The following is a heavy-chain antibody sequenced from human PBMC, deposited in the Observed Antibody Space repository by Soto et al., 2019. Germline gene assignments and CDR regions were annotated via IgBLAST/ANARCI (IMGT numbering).Heavy chain of an antibody. Sequence: QVQLQESGPGLVKPSQTLSLTCTVSGGSISSGDYYWSWIRQPPGKGLEWIGYIYYSGSTYYNPSLKSRVTISVDKSQNQFSLKLSSVTAADTAVYYCARDHYVYDILTGYGYYYGMDVWGQGTTVTVSS. D-gene: IGHD3-9*01. V-gene: IGHV4-30-4*01. J-gene: IGHJ6*02. CDR3: ARDHYVYDILTGYGYYYGMDV. CDR2: IYYSGST. CDR1: GGSISSGDYY.